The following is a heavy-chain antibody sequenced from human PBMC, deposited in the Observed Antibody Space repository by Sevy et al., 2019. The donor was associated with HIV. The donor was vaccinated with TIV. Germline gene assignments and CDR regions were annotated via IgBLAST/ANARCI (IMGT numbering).Heavy chain of an antibody. CDR3: ANPRGLVSMAGDY. D-gene: IGHD6-19*01. CDR1: GFTFSNYE. CDR2: IGSRGADT. J-gene: IGHJ4*02. Sequence: GGSLRLSCAASGFTFSNYEMYWVRQAPGKGLEWVATIGSRGADTRYADSVRGRFSISRDDSENTVFLQMSSLRADDTAIYYCANPRGLVSMAGDYWGQGTVVTVSS. V-gene: IGHV3-23*01.